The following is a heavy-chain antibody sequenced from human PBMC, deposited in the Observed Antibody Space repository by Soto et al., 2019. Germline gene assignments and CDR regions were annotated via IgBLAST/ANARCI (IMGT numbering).Heavy chain of an antibody. J-gene: IGHJ6*02. Sequence: EVQLLESGGGLVQPGGSLRLSCAASGFTFSSYAMSWVRQAPGKGLEWVSAIGGSGGSTYYADSVKGRFTISRDNSKNTLYLQMNSLRAEDTAVYYCAKGSEVTVIHVTHMDVWGQGTTVTVSS. CDR3: AKGSEVTVIHVTHMDV. CDR1: GFTFSSYA. CDR2: IGGSGGST. V-gene: IGHV3-23*01. D-gene: IGHD4-17*01.